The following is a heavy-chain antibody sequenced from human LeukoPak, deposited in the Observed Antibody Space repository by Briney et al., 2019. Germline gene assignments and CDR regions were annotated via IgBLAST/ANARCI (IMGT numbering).Heavy chain of an antibody. CDR3: AQDLRWDHPGFDP. CDR2: INPGGGST. CDR1: GYAFTSYY. D-gene: IGHD4-23*01. Sequence: GASVKVSCKASGYAFTSYYMHWVRQAPGQGLEWMGIINPGGGSTSYAQKFQDRVTMTRDTSTSTVYMELSSLRSEDTAVYYCAQDLRWDHPGFDPWGQGTLVIVSS. V-gene: IGHV1-46*01. J-gene: IGHJ5*02.